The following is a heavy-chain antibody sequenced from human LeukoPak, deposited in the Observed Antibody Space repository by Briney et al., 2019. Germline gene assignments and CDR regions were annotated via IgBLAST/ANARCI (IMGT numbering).Heavy chain of an antibody. CDR2: IYSSGST. CDR1: GGSISGYY. J-gene: IGHJ3*02. Sequence: SETLSLTCTVSGGSISGYYWTWIRQPAGKGVEWIGRIYSSGSTGYSPSLKSRVTMSVDTSKNQFSLKLSSVTAADTAIYYCARSWSGSVTAADIWGQGTMVTVSS. V-gene: IGHV4-4*07. D-gene: IGHD3-3*01. CDR3: ARSWSGSVTAADI.